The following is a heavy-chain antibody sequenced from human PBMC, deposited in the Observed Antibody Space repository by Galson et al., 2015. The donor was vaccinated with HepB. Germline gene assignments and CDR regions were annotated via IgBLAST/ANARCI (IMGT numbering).Heavy chain of an antibody. Sequence: SLRLSCAASGFTFSSYAMHWVRQAPGKGLEWVAVISYDGSNKYYADSVKGRFTISRDNSKNTLYLQMNSLRAEDTAVYYCARDPEFFVAFGIWGQGTMVTVSS. CDR1: GFTFSSYA. D-gene: IGHD3-10*01. J-gene: IGHJ3*02. V-gene: IGHV3-30-3*01. CDR2: ISYDGSNK. CDR3: ARDPEFFVAFGI.